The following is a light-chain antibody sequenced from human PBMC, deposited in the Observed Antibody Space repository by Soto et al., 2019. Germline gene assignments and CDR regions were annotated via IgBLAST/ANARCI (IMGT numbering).Light chain of an antibody. Sequence: DIQMTQSPSTLSASLGDRVTITCRASQSINSWLVWYQQKPGKAPKLLIYRASTLESGVPSRFSGSESGTEFSLTISSLQPDDFATYYCQQYNTYPWTFGQGTKVYIK. CDR3: QQYNTYPWT. V-gene: IGKV1-5*03. J-gene: IGKJ1*01. CDR2: RAS. CDR1: QSINSW.